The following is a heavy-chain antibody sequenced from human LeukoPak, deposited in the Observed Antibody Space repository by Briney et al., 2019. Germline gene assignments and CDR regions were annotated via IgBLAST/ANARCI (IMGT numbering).Heavy chain of an antibody. J-gene: IGHJ4*01. Sequence: PGGSLRLSCAASGFTFSNYAMSWVRQAPGKGLEWVSAISGNGGSTYYADSVKGRFTISRDNAKNTLYLQMNSLRAEDTAVYYYASGPPTTGTTFGYCWDQRIVVTVSS. CDR3: ASGPPTTGTTFGYC. V-gene: IGHV3-23*01. CDR2: ISGNGGST. CDR1: GFTFSNYA. D-gene: IGHD4-17*01.